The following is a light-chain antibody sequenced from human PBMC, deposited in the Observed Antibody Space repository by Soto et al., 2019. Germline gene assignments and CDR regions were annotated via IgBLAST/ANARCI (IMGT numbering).Light chain of an antibody. CDR2: DVS. Sequence: QSVLTQPASVSGSPGQSITISCTGTSSDVGNYNFVSWYQQHPGKAPKLMIYDVSNRPSGVSYRFSGSKSGNTASLTISGLQAEDEADYYCSSYTSSSTVFGGGTKLTVL. J-gene: IGLJ3*02. V-gene: IGLV2-14*01. CDR3: SSYTSSSTV. CDR1: SSDVGNYNF.